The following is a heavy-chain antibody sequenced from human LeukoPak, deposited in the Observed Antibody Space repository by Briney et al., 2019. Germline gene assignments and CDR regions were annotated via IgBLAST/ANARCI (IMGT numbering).Heavy chain of an antibody. CDR2: IWYDGSNK. D-gene: IGHD6-13*01. J-gene: IGHJ4*02. CDR1: GFTFSTYG. CDR3: ARDTIAATNIEY. V-gene: IGHV3-33*01. Sequence: PGGSLRLSCAASGFTFSTYGMHWVRQAPGKGLEWVAVIWYDGSNKYYVDSVKGRFTISRDNSKNTLYLQMNSLGAEDTAVYYCARDTIAATNIEYWGQGTLVTVSS.